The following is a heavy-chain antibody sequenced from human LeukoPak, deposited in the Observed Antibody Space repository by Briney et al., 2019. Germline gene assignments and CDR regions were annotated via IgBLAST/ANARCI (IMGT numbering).Heavy chain of an antibody. CDR1: GYTFTSYG. CDR2: ISAYNGNT. CDR3: VGRYYGSGPDAFDI. J-gene: IGHJ3*02. D-gene: IGHD3-10*01. Sequence: ASVKVSCKASGYTFTSYGISWVRQAPGQGLEWMGWISAYNGNTNYAQKLQGRVTMTTDTSTSTVYMELSSLRSEDTAVYYCVGRYYGSGPDAFDIWGQGTMVTVSS. V-gene: IGHV1-18*01.